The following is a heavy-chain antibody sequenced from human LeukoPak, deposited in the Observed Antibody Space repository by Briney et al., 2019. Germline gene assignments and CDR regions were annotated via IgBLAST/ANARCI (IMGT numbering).Heavy chain of an antibody. CDR1: GFTFGRYG. CDR2: ITPNADRT. CDR3: AIMHGYYDGSGYWGQ. V-gene: IGHV3-23*01. J-gene: IGHJ1*01. D-gene: IGHD3-22*01. Sequence: PRGSLRLSCAASGFTFGRYGMSWVRQAPGRGLEWVSFITPNADRTSYADSAEGRFTISRHNPRNTLYMQMNSLRDEDTALYYCAIMHGYYDGSGYWGQRGQGTLVTVSS.